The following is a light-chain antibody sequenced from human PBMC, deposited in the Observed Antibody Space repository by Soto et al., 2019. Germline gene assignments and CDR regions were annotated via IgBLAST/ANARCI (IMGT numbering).Light chain of an antibody. CDR1: SSDVGTYNY. J-gene: IGLJ2*01. V-gene: IGLV2-14*01. CDR2: AVS. Sequence: QSVLTEPASVSGSPGQSITISCSGTSSDVGTYNYVSWYQQYPGKAPKVLISAVSNRPSGVSVRFSASKSGNTASLTISGLQAEDEADYSCSSYTTSSTVVFRGGTKLTDL. CDR3: SSYTTSSTVV.